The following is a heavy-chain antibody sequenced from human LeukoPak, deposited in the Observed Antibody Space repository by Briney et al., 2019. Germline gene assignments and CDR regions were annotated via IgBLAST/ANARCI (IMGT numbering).Heavy chain of an antibody. CDR1: GGSISSSSNY. V-gene: IGHV4-39*01. D-gene: IGHD3-22*01. Sequence: PSETLSLTCTVSGGSISSSSNYWGWIRQPPGKGLEWIGSIYYSGSTYYNPSLKSRVTISVDTSKNQFSLKLSSVTAADTAVYYCASGDSSGYYQYYFDYWGQGTLVTVSS. CDR2: IYYSGST. J-gene: IGHJ4*02. CDR3: ASGDSSGYYQYYFDY.